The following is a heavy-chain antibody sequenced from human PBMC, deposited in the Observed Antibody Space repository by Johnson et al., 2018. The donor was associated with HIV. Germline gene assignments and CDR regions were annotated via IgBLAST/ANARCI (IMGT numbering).Heavy chain of an antibody. CDR1: GFTFSSWP. CDR3: AKGLKLGSGDDAFDI. Sequence: QVLLVESGGGLVQPGRSLRLSCAASGFTFSSWPMHWVRQAPGKGLELVAVIWYDGSNKYYADSVKGRFTISRDNSKNTLYLQMNSLRAEDTAVYYCAKGLKLGSGDDAFDIWGQGTMVTVSS. V-gene: IGHV3-30*04. CDR2: IWYDGSNK. D-gene: IGHD3-10*01. J-gene: IGHJ3*02.